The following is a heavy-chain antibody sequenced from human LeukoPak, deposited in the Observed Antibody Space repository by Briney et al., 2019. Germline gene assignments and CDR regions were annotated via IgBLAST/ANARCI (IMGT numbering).Heavy chain of an antibody. J-gene: IGHJ5*02. CDR1: GGSTSSSSYY. CDR3: ARSYGGNLNWFDP. D-gene: IGHD4-23*01. CDR2: IYYSGST. Sequence: SETLSLTCTVSGGSTSSSSYYWGWIRQPPGKGLEWIGSIYYSGSTYYNPSLKSRVTISVDTSKNQFSLKLSSVTAADTAVYYCARSYGGNLNWFDPWGQGTLVTVSS. V-gene: IGHV4-39*01.